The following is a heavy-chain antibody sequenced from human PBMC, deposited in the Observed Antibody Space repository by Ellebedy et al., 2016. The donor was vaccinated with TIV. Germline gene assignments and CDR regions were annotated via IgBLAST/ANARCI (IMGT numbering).Heavy chain of an antibody. CDR2: ISSRSSTI. CDR1: GFSVNSYS. J-gene: IGHJ3*02. V-gene: IGHV3-48*01. CDR3: ARDPTMTNAFDI. Sequence: GESLKISCAASGFSVNSYSMNWVRQAPGKGLEWVSYISSRSSTIYYADSVKGRFTISRDNGKNSLYLQMNSLRAEDTAVYYCARDPTMTNAFDIWGQGTMVTVSS. D-gene: IGHD4-11*01.